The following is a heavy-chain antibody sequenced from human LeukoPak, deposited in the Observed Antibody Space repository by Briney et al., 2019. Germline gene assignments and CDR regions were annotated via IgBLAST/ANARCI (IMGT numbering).Heavy chain of an antibody. CDR2: INAGNGNT. Sequence: ASVKVSCKASGYTFTSYAMHWVRQAPGQRLEWMGWINAGNGNTKYSQKFQGRVTITRDTSASTAYMELSSLRSEDTAVYYCAREGITMVRGANDYWGQGTLVTVSS. CDR3: AREGITMVRGANDY. CDR1: GYTFTSYA. D-gene: IGHD3-10*01. J-gene: IGHJ4*02. V-gene: IGHV1-3*01.